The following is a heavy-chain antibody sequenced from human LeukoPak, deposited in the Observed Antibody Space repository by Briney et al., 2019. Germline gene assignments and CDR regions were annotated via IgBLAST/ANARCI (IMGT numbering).Heavy chain of an antibody. V-gene: IGHV1-8*01. CDR3: ARDPIVGATTDWFDP. CDR1: GYTFTSYD. Sequence: ASVKVSCKASGYTFTSYDINWVRQATGQGLEWMGWMNPHSGNTAYAQKFQGRVTMTRNTAISTAYMELSSLRSEDTAVYYCARDPIVGATTDWFDPWGQGTLVTVSS. J-gene: IGHJ5*02. CDR2: MNPHSGNT. D-gene: IGHD1-26*01.